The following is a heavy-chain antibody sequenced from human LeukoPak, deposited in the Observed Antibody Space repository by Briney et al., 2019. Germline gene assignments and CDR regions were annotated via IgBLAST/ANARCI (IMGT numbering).Heavy chain of an antibody. CDR1: GFTFSSYS. V-gene: IGHV3-21*04. CDR3: AIDGVPYDAYGDF. J-gene: IGHJ4*02. Sequence: GGSLRLSCAASGFTFSSYSMNWVRQAPGKGLEWVSSISSSSSYIYYADSVKGRFTISRDNAKNSLYLQMNSLRAEDTAVYFCAIDGVPYDAYGDFWGQGTLVTVSS. CDR2: ISSSSSYI. D-gene: IGHD5-12*01.